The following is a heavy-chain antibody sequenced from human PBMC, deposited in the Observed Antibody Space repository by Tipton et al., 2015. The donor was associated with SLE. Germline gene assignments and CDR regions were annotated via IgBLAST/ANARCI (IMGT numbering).Heavy chain of an antibody. D-gene: IGHD3-22*01. V-gene: IGHV4-34*01. J-gene: IGHJ4*02. CDR2: INHIGST. CDR1: GGSFTGYY. Sequence: TLSLTCTVYGGSFTGYYWSWIRQPPGKGLEWIGEINHIGSTTYTPSLKSRVTISIDTSKNQFSLKVTSVTAADTAVYYCARDEYRYDTTGYHLLGHFDFWGQGTLVTVSS. CDR3: ARDEYRYDTTGYHLLGHFDF.